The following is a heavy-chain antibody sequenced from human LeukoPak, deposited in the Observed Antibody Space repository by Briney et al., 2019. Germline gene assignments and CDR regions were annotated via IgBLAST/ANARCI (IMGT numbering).Heavy chain of an antibody. CDR3: AKDKTSGDSSGPAPFY. V-gene: IGHV3-30*02. J-gene: IGHJ4*02. Sequence: PGGSLRLSCAASGFTFSSYGMHWVRQAPGKGLEWVAFIRYDGSNKYYADSVKGRFTISRDNSKNTLYLQMNSLRAEDTAVYYWAKDKTSGDSSGPAPFYGGQEPRVPVPS. CDR2: IRYDGSNK. CDR1: GFTFSSYG. D-gene: IGHD3-22*01.